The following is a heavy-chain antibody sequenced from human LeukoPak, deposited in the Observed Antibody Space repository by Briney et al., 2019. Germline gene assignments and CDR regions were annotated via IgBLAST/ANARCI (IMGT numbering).Heavy chain of an antibody. V-gene: IGHV4-34*12. CDR3: ARTTEGGYTYGYFYYYYMDV. CDR2: IFYSGST. CDR1: GGSFSGYY. Sequence: EASETLSLTCAVYGGSFSGYYWGWIRQPPGKGLELIGNIFYSGSTYYSPSRKSRVTLSLDTSRNQFSLKLNSVTAADTAVYSCARTTEGGYTYGYFYYYYMDVWGKGTTVTISS. D-gene: IGHD5-18*01. J-gene: IGHJ6*03.